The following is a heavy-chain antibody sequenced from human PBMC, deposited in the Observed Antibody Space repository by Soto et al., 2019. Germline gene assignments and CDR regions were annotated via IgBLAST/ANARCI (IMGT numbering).Heavy chain of an antibody. D-gene: IGHD3-10*01. CDR3: AAPRDEYGSGVSWFTYGMDI. Sequence: GGSLRLSCLASGFTFSDYAMTWVRHVPGRGLEWVASLDGAGGSTYYADSVRGRFTISRDNSQNTLFLQMKRLTVDDTAIYYCAAPRDEYGSGVSWFTYGMDIWGQGTTVTVSS. CDR2: LDGAGGST. V-gene: IGHV3-23*01. CDR1: GFTFSDYA. J-gene: IGHJ6*02.